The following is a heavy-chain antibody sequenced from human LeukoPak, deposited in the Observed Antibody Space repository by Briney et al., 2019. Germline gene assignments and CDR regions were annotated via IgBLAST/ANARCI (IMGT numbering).Heavy chain of an antibody. CDR2: INHSGRT. V-gene: IGHV4-34*01. CDR3: ARDWFYYYYMDV. CDR1: GGSFSGYY. Sequence: SETLSLTCAVYGGSFSGYYWSCIRQPPGKGLEWIGEINHSGRTNYNPSLKSRVTISVDTSKNQFSLKLSSVTAADTAVYYCARDWFYYYYMDVWGKGTTVTVSS. D-gene: IGHD3-10*01. J-gene: IGHJ6*03.